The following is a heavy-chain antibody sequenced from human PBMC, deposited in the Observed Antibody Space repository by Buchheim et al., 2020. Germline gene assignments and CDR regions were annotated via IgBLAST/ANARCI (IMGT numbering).Heavy chain of an antibody. Sequence: QVQLVESGGGLVKPGGSLRLSCAASGFTFSDYYMSWIRQAPGKGLEWLSYINGGGNTIYYTDSVRGRFTISRDNAKTSLYLQMDSLRAEDTAVYFCARDRCSYGICYHDYWGQGT. D-gene: IGHD2-8*01. CDR2: INGGGNTI. J-gene: IGHJ4*02. CDR1: GFTFSDYY. V-gene: IGHV3-11*01. CDR3: ARDRCSYGICYHDY.